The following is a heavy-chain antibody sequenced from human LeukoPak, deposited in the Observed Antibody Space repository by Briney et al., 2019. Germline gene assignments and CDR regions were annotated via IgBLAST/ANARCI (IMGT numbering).Heavy chain of an antibody. J-gene: IGHJ4*02. CDR1: GFTFSNAW. CDR3: ARGGTGAFDY. V-gene: IGHV3-11*06. CDR2: ISSTSAYT. Sequence: GGSLRLSCAASGFTFSNAWMSWIRQAPGKGLEWVSYISSTSAYTSYADSVKGRFTISRDNANNSLFLQMNGLRAEDTAIYYCARGGTGAFDYWGQGTLVTVSS. D-gene: IGHD2-8*02.